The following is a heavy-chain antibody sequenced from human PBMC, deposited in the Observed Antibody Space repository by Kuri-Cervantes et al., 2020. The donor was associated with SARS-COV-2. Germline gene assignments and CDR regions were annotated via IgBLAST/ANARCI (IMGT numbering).Heavy chain of an antibody. CDR2: ISYDGSNK. V-gene: IGHV3-30-3*01. J-gene: IGHJ3*02. CDR3: ARVRALCGGDCYSANDAFDI. D-gene: IGHD2-21*02. CDR1: GFTFSSYA. Sequence: GGSLRLSCAASGFTFSSYAMHWVRQAPGKGLGWVAVISYDGSNKYYADSVKGRFTISRDNSKNTLYLQMNSLRAEDTAVYYCARVRALCGGDCYSANDAFDIWGQGTMVTVSS.